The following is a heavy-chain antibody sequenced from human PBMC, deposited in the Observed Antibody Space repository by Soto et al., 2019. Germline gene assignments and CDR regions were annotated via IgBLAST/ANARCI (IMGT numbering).Heavy chain of an antibody. J-gene: IGHJ6*02. CDR3: ARVRDSFGLDV. V-gene: IGHV4-31*03. Sequence: QVQLQESGPGLVKTSETLSLTCNVSGDSITGAYYWNWIRQHPGKGLEWIGSIHYRGSTYYNPSLKSRITISLDRSNNQFSLKLSSVTAADTAVYYCARVRDSFGLDVWGQGTTVTVSS. CDR1: GDSITGAYY. D-gene: IGHD2-15*01. CDR2: IHYRGST.